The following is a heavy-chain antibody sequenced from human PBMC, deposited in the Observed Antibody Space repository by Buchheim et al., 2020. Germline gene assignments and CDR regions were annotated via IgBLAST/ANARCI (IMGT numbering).Heavy chain of an antibody. V-gene: IGHV5-51*03. J-gene: IGHJ4*02. CDR3: ARRGWNLLDFDS. D-gene: IGHD1-26*01. Sequence: EVQLVQSGAEVKKPGESLKISCKGSGYSFNDYWIAWVRQMPGKGLEWMGIIYPGDSDTKYSPSFQGQVTISAARSITTAYLQWNSLKASDTAMYYCARRGWNLLDFDSWGQGTL. CDR1: GYSFNDYW. CDR2: IYPGDSDT.